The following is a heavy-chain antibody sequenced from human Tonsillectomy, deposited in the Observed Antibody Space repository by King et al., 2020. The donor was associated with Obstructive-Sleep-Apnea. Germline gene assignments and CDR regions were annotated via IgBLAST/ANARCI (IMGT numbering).Heavy chain of an antibody. CDR3: ARFPAEYCTTTSCSY. J-gene: IGHJ4*02. CDR1: GYTFTGYY. V-gene: IGHV1-2*02. CDR2: IDTYSGGT. D-gene: IGHD2-2*01. Sequence: VQLVQSGAEMKKPGASVKVSCKASGYTFTGYYMHWVRQAPGQGLEWMGWIDTYSGGTNYAQKFQGRVTMTRDTSINTAYMELSRLTSDDTAMYYCARFPAEYCTTTSCSYWGQGTLVTVSS.